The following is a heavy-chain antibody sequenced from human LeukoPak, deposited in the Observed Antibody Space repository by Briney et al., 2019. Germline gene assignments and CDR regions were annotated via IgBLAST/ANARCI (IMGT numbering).Heavy chain of an antibody. CDR1: GGSFSGYY. Sequence: PSETLSLTCAVYGGSFSGYYWSWIRQPPGKGQEWIGEINHSGSTNYNPSLKSRVTISVDTSKNQFSLKLSSVTAADTAVYYCARETTVTTANWFDPWGQGTLVTVSS. V-gene: IGHV4-34*01. CDR3: ARETTVTTANWFDP. CDR2: INHSGST. J-gene: IGHJ5*02. D-gene: IGHD4-17*01.